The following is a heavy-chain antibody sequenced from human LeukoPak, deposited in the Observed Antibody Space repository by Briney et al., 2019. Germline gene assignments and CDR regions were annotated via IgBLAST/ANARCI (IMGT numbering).Heavy chain of an antibody. CDR3: ARVENPYGDYDY. CDR1: GFSFSSYS. J-gene: IGHJ4*02. D-gene: IGHD4-17*01. Sequence: GGSLRLSCAASGFSFSSYSMNWVRQAPGKGLEWVSSISSTSRSSYIFYAESVKGRFTISRDNTKNSLFLQMNSLVAEDTAVYYCARVENPYGDYDYWGQGTLVTVSS. V-gene: IGHV3-21*01. CDR2: ISSTSRSSYI.